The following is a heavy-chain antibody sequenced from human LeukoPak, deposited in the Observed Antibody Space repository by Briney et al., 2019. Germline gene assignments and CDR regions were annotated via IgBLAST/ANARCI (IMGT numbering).Heavy chain of an antibody. D-gene: IGHD2-21*02. J-gene: IGHJ4*02. CDR2: IKKKNEGETA. CDR1: GFAFNNAW. CDR3: NTRVVTTTDY. Sequence: GRTLRLSCAASGFAFNNAWMNWVRQAPGTGLEWVGRIKKKNEGETAHYAAPVRGRFIISRDDSKNTLYLQMDSLKTEDTAVYYCNTRVVTTTDYWGQGTLVTVSS. V-gene: IGHV3-15*01.